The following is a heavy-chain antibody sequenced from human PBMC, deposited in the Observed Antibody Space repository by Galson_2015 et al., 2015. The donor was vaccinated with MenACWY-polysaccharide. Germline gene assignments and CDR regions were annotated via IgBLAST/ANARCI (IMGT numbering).Heavy chain of an antibody. J-gene: IGHJ4*02. CDR3: AKGFEAYCGGDCYSSLDY. D-gene: IGHD2-21*02. CDR2: IRYDGSNK. Sequence: SLRLSCAASGFTFSSYGMHWVRQAPGKGLEWVAFIRYDGSNKYYADSVKGRFTISRDNSKNTLYLQMNSLRAEDTAVYYCAKGFEAYCGGDCYSSLDYWGQGTLVTAFS. V-gene: IGHV3-30*02. CDR1: GFTFSSYG.